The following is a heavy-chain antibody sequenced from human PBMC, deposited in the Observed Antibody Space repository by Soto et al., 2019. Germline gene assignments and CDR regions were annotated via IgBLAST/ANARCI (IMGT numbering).Heavy chain of an antibody. CDR3: AKGSGDSSVDPWGMDV. CDR1: GFTFSSYA. J-gene: IGHJ6*02. V-gene: IGHV3-23*01. CDR2: ISGSGGST. D-gene: IGHD3-22*01. Sequence: EVQLLESGGGLVQPGGSLRLSCAASGFTFSSYAMSWVRQAPGKGLEWVSAISGSGGSTYYADSVKGRFTISRDNSKNTLYLQMNSLRAEDTAVYYCAKGSGDSSVDPWGMDVWGQGTTVTVSS.